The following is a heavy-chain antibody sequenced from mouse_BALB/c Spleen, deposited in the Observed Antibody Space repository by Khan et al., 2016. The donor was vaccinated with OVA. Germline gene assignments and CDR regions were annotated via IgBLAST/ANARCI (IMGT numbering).Heavy chain of an antibody. CDR2: INPRSGYT. CDR3: ARRTTGYALDY. D-gene: IGHD2-14*01. V-gene: IGHV1-4*01. J-gene: IGHJ4*01. CDR1: GYTFTSNT. Sequence: VQLQQSGAELARPGASVKMSCKASGYTFTSNTMHWVKQRPGQGLEWIGYINPRSGYTDYTQRFKDKATLTADTSSSTAYMQLSSLTSEDSAVYYCARRTTGYALDYWGLGTSVTVSS.